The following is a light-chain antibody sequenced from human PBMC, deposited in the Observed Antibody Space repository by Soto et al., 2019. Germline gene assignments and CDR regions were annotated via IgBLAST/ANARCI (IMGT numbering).Light chain of an antibody. Sequence: EIILTQSPASLSVSPGERATLSCRASQSVNNNLAWYQQKPGQAPRLLIYGASTRATGIPGRFRGSGSGTEFTLTITSLQSEDFAVYFCQQYNNLHPDTIGQGTKLEIK. CDR2: GAS. J-gene: IGKJ2*01. V-gene: IGKV3-15*01. CDR1: QSVNNN. CDR3: QQYNNLHPDT.